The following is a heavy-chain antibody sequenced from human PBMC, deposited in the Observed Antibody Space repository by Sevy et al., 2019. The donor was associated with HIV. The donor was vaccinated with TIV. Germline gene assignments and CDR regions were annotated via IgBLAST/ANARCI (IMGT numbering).Heavy chain of an antibody. D-gene: IGHD4-17*01. V-gene: IGHV3-30-3*01. J-gene: IGHJ5*02. CDR1: GFTFSSYA. Sequence: GGSLRLSCAASGFTFSSYAMHWVRQAPGKGLEWVAVISYDGSNKYYADSGKGRFTISSDNSKNKLDLQVKSLRTEETTVYYCARDQHDYAGNLRTGWFDPWGQGTLVTVSS. CDR2: ISYDGSNK. CDR3: ARDQHDYAGNLRTGWFDP.